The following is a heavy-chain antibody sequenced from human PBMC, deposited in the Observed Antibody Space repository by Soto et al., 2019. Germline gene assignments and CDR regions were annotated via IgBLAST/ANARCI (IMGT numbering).Heavy chain of an antibody. D-gene: IGHD4-17*01. CDR3: ARQADRYGDGVYYYYGMDV. J-gene: IGHJ6*02. CDR1: GGSISSSSYY. Sequence: SETLSLTCTVSGGSISSSSYYWGWIRQPPGKGLEWIGSIYYSGSTYYNPSLKSRVTISVDTSKNQFSLKLSSVTAADTAVYYCARQADRYGDGVYYYYGMDVWGQGTTVTVSS. CDR2: IYYSGST. V-gene: IGHV4-39*01.